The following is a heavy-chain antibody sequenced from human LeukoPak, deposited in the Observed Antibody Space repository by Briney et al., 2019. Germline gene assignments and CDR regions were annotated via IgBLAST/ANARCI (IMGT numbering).Heavy chain of an antibody. D-gene: IGHD2-2*01. J-gene: IGHJ4*02. CDR2: IYHSGST. V-gene: IGHV4-38-2*02. Sequence: SETLSLTCTVSGYSISTGYYWGWIRQPPGKGLEGIGSIYHSGSTYYKSSLKSRVTISVDTSKNQFSLKLSSVTAADTAVYYCARPYCVSTSCPFDYWGQGTLVTVSS. CDR1: GYSISTGYY. CDR3: ARPYCVSTSCPFDY.